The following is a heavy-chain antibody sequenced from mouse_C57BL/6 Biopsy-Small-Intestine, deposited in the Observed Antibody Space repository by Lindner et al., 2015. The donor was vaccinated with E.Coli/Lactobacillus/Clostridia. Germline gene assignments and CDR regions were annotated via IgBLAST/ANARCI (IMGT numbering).Heavy chain of an antibody. V-gene: IGHV1-22*01. CDR2: INPNSGGS. Sequence: VQLQESGPELVKPGASVKMSCRTSGYTFTDYNMHRVKQSHGKSLEWIGYINPNSGGSGNNQKFKGKATLTVSKSSSTAYMELRSLTSVDSAVYYCAREDGVYDYSFAYWGQGTLVTVSA. D-gene: IGHD2-4*01. J-gene: IGHJ3*01. CDR3: AREDGVYDYSFAY. CDR1: GYTFTDYN.